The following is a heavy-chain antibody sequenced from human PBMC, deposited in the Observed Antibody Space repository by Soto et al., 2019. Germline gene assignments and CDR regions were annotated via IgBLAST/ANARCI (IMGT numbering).Heavy chain of an antibody. CDR3: ASGELSITIFGVVTVYYYYGMDV. V-gene: IGHV4-34*01. CDR1: GGSFSGYY. Sequence: LETLSLTCAVYGGSFSGYYWSWIRQPPGKGLEWIGEINHSGSTNYNPSLKSRVTISVDTSKNQFSLKLSSVTAADTAVYYCASGELSITIFGVVTVYYYYGMDVWGQGTTVTVSS. J-gene: IGHJ6*02. CDR2: INHSGST. D-gene: IGHD3-3*01.